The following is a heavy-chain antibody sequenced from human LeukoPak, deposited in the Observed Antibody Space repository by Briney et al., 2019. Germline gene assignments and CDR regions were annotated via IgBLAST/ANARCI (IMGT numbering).Heavy chain of an antibody. CDR3: ARIPNLGLRYSPFDY. CDR2: INPNSGDT. V-gene: IGHV1-2*02. D-gene: IGHD3-9*01. J-gene: IGHJ4*02. Sequence: ASVKVSCKASGYTFTGYFMHWVRQAPGQGLEWGGWINPNSGDTNYGQKFQGRVTMTRDTSISTAYMELSSLRSDDTAVYYCARIPNLGLRYSPFDYWGQGTPVTVSS. CDR1: GYTFTGYF.